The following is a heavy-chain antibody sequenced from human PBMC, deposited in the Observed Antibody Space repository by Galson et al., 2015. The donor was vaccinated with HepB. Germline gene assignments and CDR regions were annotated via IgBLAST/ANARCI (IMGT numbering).Heavy chain of an antibody. J-gene: IGHJ1*01. CDR1: GGSFSGYY. CDR2: INHSGST. CDR3: ANRRGYGVVTPLGRGFQH. V-gene: IGHV4-34*01. D-gene: IGHD2-21*02. Sequence: SETLSLTCTVYGGSFSGYYWSWIRQPPGKGLEWIGEINHSGSTNYNPSLKSRVTISVDTSKNQFSLKLSSVTAADTAVYYCANRRGYGVVTPLGRGFQHWGQGTLVTVSS.